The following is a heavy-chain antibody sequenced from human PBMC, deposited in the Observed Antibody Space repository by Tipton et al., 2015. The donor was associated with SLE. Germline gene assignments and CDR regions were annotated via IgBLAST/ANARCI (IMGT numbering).Heavy chain of an antibody. J-gene: IGHJ4*02. CDR1: GFTFSDYP. CDR3: ARDSVI. V-gene: IGHV3-30*04. CDR2: ISSDGRNK. D-gene: IGHD2-21*01. Sequence: RSLRLSCAASGFTFSDYPMHWVRQAPGTGLEWVAVISSDGRNKYYADSVKGRFTISRDISKNMLYLQMNSLRAEDTAVYYCARDSVIWGQGTLVTVSS.